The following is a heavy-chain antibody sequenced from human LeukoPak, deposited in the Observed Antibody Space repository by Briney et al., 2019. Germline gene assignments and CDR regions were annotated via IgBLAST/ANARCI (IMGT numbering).Heavy chain of an antibody. CDR3: VRRKANNDGEFDF. D-gene: IGHD1/OR15-1a*01. CDR2: ISSSGSSI. Sequence: GGSLTLSCAASGFTFSSYNMNWVRQAPGKGLDWVSFISSSGSSITYADSVKGRFTISRDNVKNSLYLQMNGLRAEDTAVYYCVRRKANNDGEFDFWGQGTLVTVSS. J-gene: IGHJ5*01. V-gene: IGHV3-21*01. CDR1: GFTFSSYN.